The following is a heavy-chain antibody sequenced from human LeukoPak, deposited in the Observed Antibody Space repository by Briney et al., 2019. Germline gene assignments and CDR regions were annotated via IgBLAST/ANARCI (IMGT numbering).Heavy chain of an antibody. CDR1: GGSISSGGYY. J-gene: IGHJ5*02. V-gene: IGHV4-31*03. CDR3: ARETSSNRRIFDP. CDR2: IYYSGST. Sequence: SETLSLTCTVSGGSISSGGYYWSWIRQHPGKGLEWIGYIYYSGSTYYNPSLKSRVTISVDTSKNQFSLNLNSVTAADTAVYYCARETSSNRRIFDPWGQGTLGTVSP. D-gene: IGHD6-13*01.